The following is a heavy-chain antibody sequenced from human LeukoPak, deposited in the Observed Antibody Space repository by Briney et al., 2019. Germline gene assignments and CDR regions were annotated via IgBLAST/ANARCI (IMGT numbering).Heavy chain of an antibody. V-gene: IGHV6-1*01. Sequence: PSQTLALTCAISGDSVSSNSAVWNWIRQSPSRGLEWLGRTYYRSKWNNDYAVSVKSRITINPDTSKNQFSLQLNSVTPEDTAVYYCARGNRVAGRLFDYWGQGTLVAVSS. CDR1: GDSVSSNSAV. CDR2: TYYRSKWNN. J-gene: IGHJ4*02. D-gene: IGHD6-19*01. CDR3: ARGNRVAGRLFDY.